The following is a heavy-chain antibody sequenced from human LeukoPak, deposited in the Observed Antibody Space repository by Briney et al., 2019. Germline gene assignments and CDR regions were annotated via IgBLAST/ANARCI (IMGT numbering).Heavy chain of an antibody. Sequence: ASVMVSCKASGYTFTTYGINWVRQAPGQGLEWMGWISTYDGTTNYAQKLRDRVTMTRDTSTSTAYMELRSLRSDDTAVYYCARDQPRRGPGNHDYWGQGTLVTVSS. V-gene: IGHV1-18*01. CDR1: GYTFTTYG. CDR3: ARDQPRRGPGNHDY. J-gene: IGHJ4*02. D-gene: IGHD1-26*01. CDR2: ISTYDGTT.